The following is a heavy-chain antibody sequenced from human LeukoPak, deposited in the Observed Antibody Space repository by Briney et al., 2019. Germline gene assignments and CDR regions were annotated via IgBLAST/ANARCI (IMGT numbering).Heavy chain of an antibody. Sequence: GGSLRLSCAASGFTFSDSWLHWVRQAPGKGLEWVAVISYDGSNKYYADSVKGRFTISRDNSKNTLYLQMNSLRAEDTAVYYCAKDLSRGYCSSTSCYNWFDPWGQETLVTVSS. V-gene: IGHV3-30*18. J-gene: IGHJ5*02. CDR3: AKDLSRGYCSSTSCYNWFDP. CDR2: ISYDGSNK. CDR1: GFTFSDSW. D-gene: IGHD2-2*01.